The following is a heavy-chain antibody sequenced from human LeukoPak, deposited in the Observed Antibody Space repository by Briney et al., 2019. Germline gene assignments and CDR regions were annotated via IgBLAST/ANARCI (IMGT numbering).Heavy chain of an antibody. CDR1: GFTVRINY. D-gene: IGHD3-9*01. J-gene: IGHJ2*01. V-gene: IGHV3-66*04. Sequence: SGGSLRLPCAASGFTVRINYMSWVRQAPGKGLEWVSVIDSGGSTYNADSVKGRFTISRDNSRNTVDLQMNSLRAEDTAVYYCARHKTSNYYLKWYFDIWGRGTLVTVSS. CDR3: ARHKTSNYYLKWYFDI. CDR2: IDSGGST.